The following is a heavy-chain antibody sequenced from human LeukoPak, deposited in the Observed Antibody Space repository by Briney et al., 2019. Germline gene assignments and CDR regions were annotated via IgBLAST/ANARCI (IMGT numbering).Heavy chain of an antibody. CDR2: INPSSGGT. CDR1: GYTFTGYY. CDR3: AGRPDTSMVAIFDY. V-gene: IGHV1-2*02. D-gene: IGHD5-18*01. Sequence: ASVKVSCKASGYTFTGYYVHWVRQAPGQGLEWMGWINPSSGGTNYARKFQGRVTMTGDTSISTAYMELSRLTFDDAALYFCAGRPDTSMVAIFDYWGQGTLVTISS. J-gene: IGHJ4*02.